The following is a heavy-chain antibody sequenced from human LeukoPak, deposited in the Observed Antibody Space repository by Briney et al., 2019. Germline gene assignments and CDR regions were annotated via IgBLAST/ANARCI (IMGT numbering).Heavy chain of an antibody. CDR3: AREWGPYCSGGSCYAH. D-gene: IGHD2-15*01. V-gene: IGHV1-2*02. CDR2: INPNSGGT. Sequence: ASVKVSCKASGYTFTGYYMHWVRQAPGQGLEWMGWINPNSGGTNYAQKFQGRVTMTRDTSISTAYMELSRLRSDDTAVYYCAREWGPYCSGGSCYAHWGQGTLVTVSS. J-gene: IGHJ4*02. CDR1: GYTFTGYY.